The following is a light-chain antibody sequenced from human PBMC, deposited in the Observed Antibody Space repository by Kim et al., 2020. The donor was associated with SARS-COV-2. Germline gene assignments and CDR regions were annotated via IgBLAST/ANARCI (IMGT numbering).Light chain of an antibody. CDR1: SRDNGSYVY. Sequence: VIISYSGASRDNGSYVYDVWYQQHPGRAPQVVMYYVHMRPAGGHYRFSGSRTGSTAALTISGLQAEEEADYYCCAYAASNSPVGFGGGTQLTVL. J-gene: IGLJ2*01. CDR3: CAYAASNSPVG. CDR2: YVH. V-gene: IGLV2-11*03.